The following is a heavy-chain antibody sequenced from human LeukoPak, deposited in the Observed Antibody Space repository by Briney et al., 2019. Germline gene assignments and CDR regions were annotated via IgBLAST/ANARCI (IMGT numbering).Heavy chain of an antibody. V-gene: IGHV1-18*01. CDR1: GYTFTTYN. D-gene: IGHD6-13*01. CDR2: ISGYNGNT. CDR3: ARVGYSSSWYGGKGYFDY. J-gene: IGHJ4*02. Sequence: GASVKVSCKASGYTFTTYNIDWVRQAPGQGLEWMGWISGYNGNTNYAQKLQGRVTMTTDTSTSTAYMELSRLRSDDTAVYYCARVGYSSSWYGGKGYFDYWGQGTLVTVSS.